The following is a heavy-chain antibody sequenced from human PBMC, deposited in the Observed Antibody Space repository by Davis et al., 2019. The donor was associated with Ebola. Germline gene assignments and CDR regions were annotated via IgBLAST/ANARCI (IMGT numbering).Heavy chain of an antibody. D-gene: IGHD2-21*02. CDR1: GGALSTYP. V-gene: IGHV1-69*10. Sequence: SVKVSCKASGGALSTYPINWVRLAPGQGLEWMGGLSPTPGITKYAQKFQGRVTITAAYMDLSSLRSEDTAVYCCARVAVTRDFDYWGQGTLVTVSS. CDR3: ARVAVTRDFDY. J-gene: IGHJ4*02. CDR2: LSPTPGIT.